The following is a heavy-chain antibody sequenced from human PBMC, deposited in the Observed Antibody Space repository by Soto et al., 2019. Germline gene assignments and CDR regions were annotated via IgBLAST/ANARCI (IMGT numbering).Heavy chain of an antibody. CDR1: GYTFTSYY. Sequence: VASVKVSCKASGYTFTSYYMHWVRQAPGQGLEWMGIINPSGGSTSYAQKFQGRVTMTRDTSTSTVYMELNSLRAEDTALYYCTKDKHWYGMDVWGQGTTVTVSS. J-gene: IGHJ6*02. CDR3: TKDKHWYGMDV. D-gene: IGHD1-1*01. V-gene: IGHV1-46*01. CDR2: INPSGGST.